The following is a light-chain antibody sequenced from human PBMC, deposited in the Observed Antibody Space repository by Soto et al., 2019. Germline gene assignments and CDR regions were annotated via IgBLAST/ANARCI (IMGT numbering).Light chain of an antibody. CDR2: GAS. CDR1: QSVNRGY. J-gene: IGKJ4*01. Sequence: EIILTQSPGTLSLSPGERATLSCRASQSVNRGYLAWYQQKPGQAPRLLISGASSRATGIPDRFSGSGSVTDFTLTISRLEPEDFAVYYCQQYGSRPLTFGGGTKVEIK. CDR3: QQYGSRPLT. V-gene: IGKV3-20*01.